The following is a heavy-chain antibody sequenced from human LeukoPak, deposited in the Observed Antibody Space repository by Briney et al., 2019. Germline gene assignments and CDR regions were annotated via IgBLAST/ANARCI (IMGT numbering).Heavy chain of an antibody. Sequence: GGSLRLSCTASEFSISIYDLHWVRQVPGKGLEYVSTIGTAGDTYYAGSVRDRFFISRDAAKNSWYLQMITLRADDTAVYYCARAPSRGERLRAFDVWGQGTMVTVS. CDR2: IGTAGDT. J-gene: IGHJ3*01. D-gene: IGHD1-26*01. CDR1: EFSISIYD. V-gene: IGHV3-13*01. CDR3: ARAPSRGERLRAFDV.